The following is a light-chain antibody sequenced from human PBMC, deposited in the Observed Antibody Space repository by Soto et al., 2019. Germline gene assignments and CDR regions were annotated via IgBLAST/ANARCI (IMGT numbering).Light chain of an antibody. CDR3: HSYDTGLREGV. CDR2: DNT. V-gene: IGLV1-40*01. Sequence: QSVLTQPPSVSGAPGQRVTISCTGSSSNIGAGYDVHWFQQLPGTAPKLLIYDNTNRPSGVPDRFSGSKSGTSASLAISGLQTEDEAEYYCHSYDTGLREGVFGGGIKLTVL. J-gene: IGLJ2*01. CDR1: SSNIGAGYD.